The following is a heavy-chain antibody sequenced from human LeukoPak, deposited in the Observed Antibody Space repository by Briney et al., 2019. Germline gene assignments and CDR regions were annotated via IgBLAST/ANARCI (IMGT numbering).Heavy chain of an antibody. D-gene: IGHD1-26*01. Sequence: GGSLRLSCAASGFTFSTYTMHWVRQAPGKGLEWVTFISYVGGKKYNADSVKGRFTISRDNSKNTLYLQMDNLRTEDTAVYYCATSPPLHYSGSYETLDYWGQGTLVTVSS. J-gene: IGHJ4*02. CDR1: GFTFSTYT. CDR2: ISYVGGKK. V-gene: IGHV3-30-3*01. CDR3: ATSPPLHYSGSYETLDY.